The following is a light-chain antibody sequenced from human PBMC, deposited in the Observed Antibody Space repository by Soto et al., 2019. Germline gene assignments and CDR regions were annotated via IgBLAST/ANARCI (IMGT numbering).Light chain of an antibody. Sequence: EVVLTQSPVTLSLSPWEIATLSCRASQSFRGLLAWYQQKPGQAPRLLIYGASARATGIPARISGNGSGTEFSLTISSLQSEDFAVYYCQQYGSSGTFGQGTMVDI. CDR2: GAS. CDR3: QQYGSSGT. J-gene: IGKJ1*01. CDR1: QSFRGL. V-gene: IGKV3-15*01.